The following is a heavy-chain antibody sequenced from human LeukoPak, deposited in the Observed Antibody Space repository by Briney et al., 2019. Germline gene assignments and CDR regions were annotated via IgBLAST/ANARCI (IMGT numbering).Heavy chain of an antibody. J-gene: IGHJ4*02. D-gene: IGHD3-22*01. Sequence: PGGSLRLSCTVSGGSISTFFWTWIRQSAGKGLEWIGRIYMGTTYYNPSVESRATISVDTSNNRFSLKLTSLTAADTAVYYCARGTEMTSSSGYYSFDYWGRGSLVTVSS. CDR3: ARGTEMTSSSGYYSFDY. CDR1: GGSISTFF. CDR2: IYMGTT. V-gene: IGHV4-4*07.